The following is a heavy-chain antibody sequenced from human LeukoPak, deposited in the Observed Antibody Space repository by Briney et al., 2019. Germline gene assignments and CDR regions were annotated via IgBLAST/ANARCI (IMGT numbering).Heavy chain of an antibody. CDR3: AKLLFEYDF. J-gene: IGHJ4*02. Sequence: PGGSLRLSCATSGFIFRSYAMTWVRQAPGKGLEWVSTIGGSGFSTYYADSVKGRFTISRDNSKNTLYLQMSSLRAEDAAVYYCAKLLFEYDFWGQGTLVTVSS. D-gene: IGHD2-21*01. CDR2: IGGSGFST. V-gene: IGHV3-23*01. CDR1: GFIFRSYA.